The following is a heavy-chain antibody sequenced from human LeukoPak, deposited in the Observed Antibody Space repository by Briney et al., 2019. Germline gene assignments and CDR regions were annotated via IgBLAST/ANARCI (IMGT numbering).Heavy chain of an antibody. J-gene: IGHJ4*02. Sequence: ASVKVSCKASGYTFSDWPINWVRQAPGQGLEWMGWIDTNTGNPTYAQGFTGRFVFSLDTPVSTTYLQISSLKAEDTAVYYCARGYDTSGYLVYWGQGTLVTVSS. CDR3: ARGYDTSGYLVY. V-gene: IGHV7-4-1*02. CDR1: GYTFSDWP. CDR2: IDTNTGNP. D-gene: IGHD3-9*01.